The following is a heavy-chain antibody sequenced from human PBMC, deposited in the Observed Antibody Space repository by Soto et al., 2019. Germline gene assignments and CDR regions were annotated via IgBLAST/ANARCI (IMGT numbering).Heavy chain of an antibody. CDR1: GFSLTTSGVG. D-gene: IGHD3-3*01. Sequence: QITLNESGPTVVRPTETLTLTCRFSGFSLTTSGVGVGWIRQSPGKAPEWLALIYGDDDKRYSASLKSTLTITKDTSKNQVVLTVSDLDPTDTATYYCAHRVLRTVFGLVTTTAIFFDFWGQGTPVAVSS. CDR3: AHRVLRTVFGLVTTTAIFFDF. V-gene: IGHV2-5*02. J-gene: IGHJ4*02. CDR2: IYGDDDK.